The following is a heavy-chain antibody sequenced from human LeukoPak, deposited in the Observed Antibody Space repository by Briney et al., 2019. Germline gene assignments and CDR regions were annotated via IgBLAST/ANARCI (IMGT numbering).Heavy chain of an antibody. Sequence: GGSLKLSCSASGFTFSSYAMHWVRQAPGKGLEYVSAISSNGGSTYYADSVKGRFTISRDNCKNTLYLQMSSLRAEDTAVYYCVKDFYVVVALMDVWGKGTTVTVSS. CDR1: GFTFSSYA. CDR2: ISSNGGST. CDR3: VKDFYVVVALMDV. D-gene: IGHD2-15*01. J-gene: IGHJ6*04. V-gene: IGHV3-64D*06.